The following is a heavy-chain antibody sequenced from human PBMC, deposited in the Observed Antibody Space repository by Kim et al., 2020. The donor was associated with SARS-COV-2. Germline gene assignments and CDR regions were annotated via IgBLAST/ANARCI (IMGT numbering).Heavy chain of an antibody. CDR3: ARMDYFYYYYMDV. J-gene: IGHJ6*03. CDR2: INVYSNNT. CDR1: GYTFNTYG. V-gene: IGHV1-18*01. Sequence: ASVKVSCKASGYTFNTYGITWVRQAPGQGLEWMGWINVYSNNTYYEEKFQGRVTMTTDTSTSTAYMELRSLRPADTAVYYCARMDYFYYYYMDVWGKGTTGTVAS.